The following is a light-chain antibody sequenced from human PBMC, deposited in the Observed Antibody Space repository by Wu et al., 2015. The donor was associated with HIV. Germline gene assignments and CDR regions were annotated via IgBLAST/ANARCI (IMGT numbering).Light chain of an antibody. V-gene: IGKV3-15*01. Sequence: EIVMTQSPATLSVSPGERATLSCRASQSVSNNLAWYQHKPGQAPRLLIYGASTRATGIPARFSGSGSGTDFTLTINTLQSEDFAVYYCQQSNNWPLTFGGGTKVEIK. CDR3: QQSNNWPLT. J-gene: IGKJ4*01. CDR2: GAS. CDR1: QSVSNN.